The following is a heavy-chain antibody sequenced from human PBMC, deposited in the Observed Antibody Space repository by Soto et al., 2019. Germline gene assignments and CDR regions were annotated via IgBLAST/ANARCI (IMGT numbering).Heavy chain of an antibody. CDR2: ISAYNGNT. CDR1: GYTFTSYG. CDR3: AREIWHSRGWYAAYYYYYGMDV. V-gene: IGHV1-18*01. J-gene: IGHJ6*02. Sequence: QVQLVQSGAEVKKPGASVKVSCKASGYTFTSYGISWVRQAPGQGLEWMGWISAYNGNTNYAQKLQGRGTRTTDTATSTAYMELRSLRSDDTAVYYCAREIWHSRGWYAAYYYYYGMDVWGQGTTVTVSS. D-gene: IGHD6-19*01.